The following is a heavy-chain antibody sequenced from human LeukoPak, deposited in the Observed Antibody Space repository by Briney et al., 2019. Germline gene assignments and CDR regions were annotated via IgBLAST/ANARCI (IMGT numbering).Heavy chain of an antibody. CDR3: AHGTYYDFWSGYKRPTTYYYYYGMDV. Sequence: SRPTLVNPTQTLTLTSTFSGFSLSTRGVGVGWIRQPPGKALEGLALIYWNDDKRYSPSLKIRLTITKDTSKNQVVLTMTNMDTVETATYYCAHGTYYDFWSGYKRPTTYYYYYGMDVWGQGTTVTVSS. J-gene: IGHJ6*02. CDR2: IYWNDDK. CDR1: GFSLSTRGVG. D-gene: IGHD3-3*01. V-gene: IGHV2-5*01.